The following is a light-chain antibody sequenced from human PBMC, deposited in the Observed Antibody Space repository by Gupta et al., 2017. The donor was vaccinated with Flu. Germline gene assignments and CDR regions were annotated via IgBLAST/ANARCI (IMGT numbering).Light chain of an antibody. Sequence: QSVLTQPPSASGTPGQRVTISCSGSSSNIGSNYVYWYQQLPGTAPKLLIYKNNQRPSGVPDRFSGSKSGTSASLAISGLRSEDEADYHCASWDDSLGAPHVVFGGGTKLTVL. CDR2: KNN. J-gene: IGLJ2*01. CDR1: SSNIGSNY. V-gene: IGLV1-47*01. CDR3: ASWDDSLGAPHVV.